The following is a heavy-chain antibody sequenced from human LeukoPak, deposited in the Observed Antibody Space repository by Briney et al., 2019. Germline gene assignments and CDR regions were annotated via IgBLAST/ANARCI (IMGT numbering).Heavy chain of an antibody. D-gene: IGHD3-10*01. CDR2: IDPSDSYT. J-gene: IGHJ4*02. CDR1: GYSFTDYW. CDR3: ARTRSGGHYDPYYFDY. Sequence: GESLKISCKNSGYSFTDYWISWVRQMPGKGLEWMGRIDPSDSYTNYSPSFRGHVTISSDMSINTAYLQWNSLEASDTAIYYCARTRSGGHYDPYYFDYWGQGSLVTVSS. V-gene: IGHV5-10-1*01.